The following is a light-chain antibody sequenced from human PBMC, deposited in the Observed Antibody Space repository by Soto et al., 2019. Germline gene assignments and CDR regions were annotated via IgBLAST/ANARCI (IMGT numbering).Light chain of an antibody. V-gene: IGKV3-20*01. CDR1: QSVDSTF. CDR2: GAS. Sequence: EIVLTQSRGSLSLSPGQRATLSCRASQSVDSTFFAWYQKKPGQAPRLLIYGASKRDTGVPDRFSGSGSGTDFTLTISRLEPEDLAVYYCQHYMSSVTFGQGTKVEI. J-gene: IGKJ1*01. CDR3: QHYMSSVT.